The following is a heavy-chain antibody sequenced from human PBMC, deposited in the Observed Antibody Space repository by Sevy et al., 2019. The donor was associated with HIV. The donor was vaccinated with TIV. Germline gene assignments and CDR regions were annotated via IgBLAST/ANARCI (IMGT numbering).Heavy chain of an antibody. CDR3: AREIVGASYFDY. J-gene: IGHJ4*02. CDR2: IYYSGST. V-gene: IGHV4-59*01. D-gene: IGHD1-26*01. CDR1: GGSISSYY. Sequence: SETLSLTCTVSGGSISSYYWSWIRQPPGKGLEWIGYIYYSGSTNYNPALKSRVTISVDTSKNQFSLKLSSVTAADTAVYYCAREIVGASYFDYWGQGTLVTVSS.